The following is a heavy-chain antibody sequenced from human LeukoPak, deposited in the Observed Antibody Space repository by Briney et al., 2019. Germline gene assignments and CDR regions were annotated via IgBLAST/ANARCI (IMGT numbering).Heavy chain of an antibody. CDR3: ASGRGYSYGYIRGYFDY. D-gene: IGHD5-18*01. J-gene: IGHJ4*02. CDR2: IKQDGSEK. V-gene: IGHV3-7*01. CDR1: GFTFSSYW. Sequence: GGSLRLSCAASGFTFSSYWMSWVRQAPGKGLEWAANIKQDGSEKYYVDSVKGRFTISRDNAKNSLYLQMNSLRAEDTAVYYCASGRGYSYGYIRGYFDYWGQGTLVTVSS.